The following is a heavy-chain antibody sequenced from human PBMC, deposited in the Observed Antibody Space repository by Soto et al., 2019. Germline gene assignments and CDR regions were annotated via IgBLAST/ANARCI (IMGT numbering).Heavy chain of an antibody. CDR3: ALSWYSYYFDL. J-gene: IGHJ4*02. D-gene: IGHD1-1*01. CDR2: ISYDGSNK. Sequence: GGSLRLSCAASGFTFSSYGMHWVRQAPGKGLEWVAVISYDGSNKYYADSVKGRFTISRDNSKNTLYLQMNSLRAEDTAVYYCALSWYSYYFDLWGQGTLVTVSS. V-gene: IGHV3-30*03. CDR1: GFTFSSYG.